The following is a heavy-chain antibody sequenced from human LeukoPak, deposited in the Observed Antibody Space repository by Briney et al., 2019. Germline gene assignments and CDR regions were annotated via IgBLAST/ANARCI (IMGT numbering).Heavy chain of an antibody. CDR1: GGTFNTYT. J-gene: IGHJ4*02. V-gene: IGHV1-69*02. CDR3: ARNRQGSNSYFDY. D-gene: IGHD6-6*01. CDR2: TIPILGVA. Sequence: SVKVSCKASGGTFNTYTLSWVRQAPGQGLEWMGSTIPILGVANYAQKFQGRVSITADKSTSTAFMELSSLGSEDTAVYYCARNRQGSNSYFDYWGQGTLVTVSS.